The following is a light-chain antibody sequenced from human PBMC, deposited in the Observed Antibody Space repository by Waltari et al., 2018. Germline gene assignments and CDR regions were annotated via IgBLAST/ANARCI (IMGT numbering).Light chain of an antibody. Sequence: QSGLTQPPSLSGAPGQRVTISCTGSSPNIGAGYAVHWYQLLPGTAPKLLIYGNSNRPSGVPDRFSGSKSGTSASLAITGLQAEDEAGYYCQSYDSSLSGSVFGGGTKLTVL. CDR3: QSYDSSLSGSV. J-gene: IGLJ2*01. CDR1: SPNIGAGYA. V-gene: IGLV1-40*01. CDR2: GNS.